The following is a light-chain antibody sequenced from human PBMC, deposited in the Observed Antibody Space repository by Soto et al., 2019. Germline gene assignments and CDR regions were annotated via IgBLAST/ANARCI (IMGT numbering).Light chain of an antibody. J-gene: IGLJ3*02. Sequence: QSVLTQPPSASGTPGQRVTISCSGSSSSIGANHVDWYQQLPGTAPRVLIYSDNQRPSGVPDRFSGSKSGTSASLAITGLQSEDEADYYCQSYDNSLSGSWVFGGGTKVTVL. CDR1: SSSIGANH. CDR2: SDN. CDR3: QSYDNSLSGSWV. V-gene: IGLV1-44*01.